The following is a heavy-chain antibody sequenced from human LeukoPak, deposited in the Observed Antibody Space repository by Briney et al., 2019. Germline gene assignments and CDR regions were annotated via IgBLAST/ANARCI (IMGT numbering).Heavy chain of an antibody. D-gene: IGHD5-18*01. CDR3: ARDTREYITAMAPYYFDY. CDR1: GYTFTFYY. V-gene: IGHV1-2*02. CDR2: INPNSGGT. Sequence: GASVKVSCKASGYTFTFYYMHWVRQAPGQGLEWMGWINPNSGGTNYAQKFQGRVTMARDTSISTAYMELSRLRSDDTAVYYCARDTREYITAMAPYYFDYWGQGTLVTVS. J-gene: IGHJ4*02.